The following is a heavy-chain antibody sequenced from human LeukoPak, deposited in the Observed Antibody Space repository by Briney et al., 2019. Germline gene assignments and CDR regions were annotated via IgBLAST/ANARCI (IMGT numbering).Heavy chain of an antibody. V-gene: IGHV3-30*04. CDR1: GFTFSSYA. CDR2: ISYDGSNK. J-gene: IGHJ3*02. CDR3: AGGPPDRADI. Sequence: GVSLRLSCAASGFTFSSYAMHWVRQAPGKGLEWVAVISYDGSNKYYADSVKGRFTISRDNSKNTLYLQMNSLRAEDTAVYYCAGGPPDRADIWGQGTMVTVSS. D-gene: IGHD3-16*02.